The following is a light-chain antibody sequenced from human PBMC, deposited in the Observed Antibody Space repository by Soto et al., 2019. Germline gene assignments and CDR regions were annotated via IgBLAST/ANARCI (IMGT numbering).Light chain of an antibody. CDR3: QQYGSSPPPWT. V-gene: IGKV3-20*01. CDR2: DAS. J-gene: IGKJ1*01. Sequence: ENVLTQSPGTLSLSPGERATLSCRASQSVSSSYLAWYQQKPGQPPSRLIFDASNRATGIPDSFSGSGSGTDFPLTIGSREREDFAVYYCQQYGSSPPPWTFGQGTKMEIK. CDR1: QSVSSSY.